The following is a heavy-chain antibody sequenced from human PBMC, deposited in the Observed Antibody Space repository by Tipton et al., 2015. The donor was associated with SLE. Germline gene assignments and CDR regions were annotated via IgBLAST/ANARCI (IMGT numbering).Heavy chain of an antibody. CDR2: IYHSGST. Sequence: GLVKPSETLSLTCAVSGYSISSGYYWGWIRQPPGKGLEWIGSIYHSGSTYYNPSLKSRVTISVDTSKNQFSLKLSSVTAADTAVYYCAREMREYCGGDCYRDAFDIWGQGTMVTVSS. J-gene: IGHJ3*02. CDR1: GYSISSGYY. V-gene: IGHV4-38-2*02. CDR3: AREMREYCGGDCYRDAFDI. D-gene: IGHD2-21*01.